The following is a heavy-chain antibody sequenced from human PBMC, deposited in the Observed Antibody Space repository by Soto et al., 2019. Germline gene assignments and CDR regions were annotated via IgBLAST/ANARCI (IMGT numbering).Heavy chain of an antibody. V-gene: IGHV4-59*01. CDR2: IYYSGST. Sequence: PSETLSLTCTVSGGSISGYYWSWIRQPPGKGLEWIAYIYYSGSTNYNPSLKSRVTISVDTSRNQFSLNLSSVTAADTAVYYCARVSTVTTRPYYFDYWGQGTLVTVSS. CDR1: GGSISGYY. J-gene: IGHJ4*02. CDR3: ARVSTVTTRPYYFDY. D-gene: IGHD4-17*01.